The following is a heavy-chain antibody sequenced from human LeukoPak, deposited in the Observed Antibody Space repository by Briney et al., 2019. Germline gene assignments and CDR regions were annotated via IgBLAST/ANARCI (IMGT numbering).Heavy chain of an antibody. CDR1: RFNFSSYW. J-gene: IGHJ4*02. D-gene: IGHD6-19*01. CDR3: AVTIAVGY. Sequence: PGGSLRLSCAASRFNFSSYWMTWVRQAPGKGLEWVANIKEDGSEQHYVGSVKGRFTISRDNAKNSLYLQMNTLRVEDTAVYYCAVTIAVGYWGQGTLVTVSS. V-gene: IGHV3-7*01. CDR2: IKEDGSEQ.